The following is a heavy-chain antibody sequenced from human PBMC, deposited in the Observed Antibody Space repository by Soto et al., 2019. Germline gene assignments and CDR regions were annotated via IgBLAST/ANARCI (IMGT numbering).Heavy chain of an antibody. V-gene: IGHV4-31*03. D-gene: IGHD5-12*01. J-gene: IGHJ3*01. CDR1: GGSISSGCYY. Sequence: SETLSLTCTVSGGSISSGCYYWSWIRQHPGKGLEWIGYIYYSGSTYYNPSLKSRITINPDTSKNQFSLQLNSVTPEDTAVYYCARVPNPFRLKIGYEDAFDFWGQGTMVTVSS. CDR3: ARVPNPFRLKIGYEDAFDF. CDR2: IYYSGST.